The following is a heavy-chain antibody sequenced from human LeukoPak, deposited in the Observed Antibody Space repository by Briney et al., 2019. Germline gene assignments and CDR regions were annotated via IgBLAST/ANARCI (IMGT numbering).Heavy chain of an antibody. D-gene: IGHD6-19*01. CDR1: GYIFTGYY. CDR2: INPNSGDT. CDR3: AREKGIAVAGYDC. V-gene: IGHV1-2*02. J-gene: IGHJ4*02. Sequence: ASVKVSCKASGYIFTGYYMHWVRQAPGQGPEWMGWINPNSGDTNHAQKFQGRVTMTRDTSISTAYMELSRLGSDDTTVYYCAREKGIAVAGYDCWGQGTLVTVSS.